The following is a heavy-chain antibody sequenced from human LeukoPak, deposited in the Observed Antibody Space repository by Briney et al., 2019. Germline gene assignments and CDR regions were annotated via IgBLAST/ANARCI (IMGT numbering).Heavy chain of an antibody. D-gene: IGHD1-26*01. V-gene: IGHV4-4*02. CDR2: IYHGGST. CDR1: GGSISSSNC. CDR3: ARGIYSGSYYYFDY. J-gene: IGHJ4*02. Sequence: SGTLSLTCAVSGGSISSSNCWSWVRQPPGQGLEWIGEIYHGGSTNYNPSLKSRVTLSVDKSKNQFSLKLSSVTAADTAVYYCARGIYSGSYYYFDYWGQGTLVTVSS.